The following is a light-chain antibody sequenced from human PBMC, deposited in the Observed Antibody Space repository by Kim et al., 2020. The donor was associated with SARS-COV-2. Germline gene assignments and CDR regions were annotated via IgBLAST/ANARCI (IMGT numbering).Light chain of an antibody. CDR2: GAS. J-gene: IGKJ2*01. Sequence: VSSSYLAWYQQKPGQAPRLLIYGASSRATGIPDRFSGSGSGTDFTLTISRLEPEDFAVYYCQQYGTSKTFGQGTKLEI. CDR1: VSSSY. V-gene: IGKV3-20*01. CDR3: QQYGTSKT.